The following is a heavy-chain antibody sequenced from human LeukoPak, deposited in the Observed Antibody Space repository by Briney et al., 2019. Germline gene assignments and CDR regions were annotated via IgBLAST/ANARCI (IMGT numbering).Heavy chain of an antibody. Sequence: SETLSLTCTVSDGSINSYYWNWIRQPAGRGLEWIGRIHASGSTNYNPSLKSRVIMSLDTSKKQFSLKLSSVSAADTAVYYCARPVGGYYDGRGAFEIWGQGTMVTVSS. V-gene: IGHV4-4*07. CDR2: IHASGST. D-gene: IGHD3-22*01. CDR3: ARPVGGYYDGRGAFEI. J-gene: IGHJ3*02. CDR1: DGSINSYY.